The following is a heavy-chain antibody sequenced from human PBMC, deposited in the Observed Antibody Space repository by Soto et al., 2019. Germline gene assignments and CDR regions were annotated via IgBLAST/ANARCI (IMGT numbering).Heavy chain of an antibody. V-gene: IGHV4-34*01. CDR1: GGSFSGYY. Sequence: SETLSLTCAVYGGSFSGYYWSWIRRPPGKGLEWIGEINHSGSTNYNPSLKSRVTISVDTSKNQFFLKLSSVTAADTAVYYCARGPILLWFGGFDYWGQGTLVTVSS. J-gene: IGHJ4*02. CDR2: INHSGST. D-gene: IGHD3-10*01. CDR3: ARGPILLWFGGFDY.